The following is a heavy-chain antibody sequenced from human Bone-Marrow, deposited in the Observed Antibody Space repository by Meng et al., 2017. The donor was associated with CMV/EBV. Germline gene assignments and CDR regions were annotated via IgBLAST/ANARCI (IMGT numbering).Heavy chain of an antibody. Sequence: GESLKISCTASGFPFSTYDFHWVRQPTGKGLEWVSSIGTVGDTYSIGSVKGRFIISREDAKNSVYLQMNGLRDGDTGLYYCARARSPTHFDYWGQGALVTVSS. J-gene: IGHJ4*02. CDR2: IGTVGDT. V-gene: IGHV3-13*01. CDR1: GFPFSTYD. CDR3: ARARSPTHFDY.